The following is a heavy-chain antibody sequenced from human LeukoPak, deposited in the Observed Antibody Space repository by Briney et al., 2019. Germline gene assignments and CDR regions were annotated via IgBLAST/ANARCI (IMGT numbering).Heavy chain of an antibody. CDR3: ARRAYYDSSGYPFFDY. Sequence: PSQTLSLTCTVSGGSISSGSYYWSWIRQPAGKGLEWIGRIYTSGSTNYNPSLKSRVTISVDTSKNQFSLKLSSVTAADTAVYYCARRAYYDSSGYPFFDYWGQGTLVTVSS. CDR2: IYTSGST. V-gene: IGHV4-61*02. J-gene: IGHJ4*02. D-gene: IGHD3-22*01. CDR1: GGSISSGSYY.